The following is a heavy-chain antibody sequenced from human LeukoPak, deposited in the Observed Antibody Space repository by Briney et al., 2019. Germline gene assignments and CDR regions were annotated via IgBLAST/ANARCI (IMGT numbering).Heavy chain of an antibody. Sequence: SETLSLTCTVSGYSISSGYYWGWIRQPPGKGLEWIGSIYHSGSTYYNPSLKSRVTISVDTSKNQFSLKLSSVTAADTAVYYCARYGQWLVQIDYWGQGTLVTVSS. V-gene: IGHV4-38-2*02. CDR3: ARYGQWLVQIDY. D-gene: IGHD6-19*01. CDR1: GYSISSGYY. J-gene: IGHJ4*02. CDR2: IYHSGST.